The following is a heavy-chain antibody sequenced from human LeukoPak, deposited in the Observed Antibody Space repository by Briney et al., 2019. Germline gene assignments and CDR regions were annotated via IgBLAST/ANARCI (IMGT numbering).Heavy chain of an antibody. Sequence: GGSLRLSCAASGFTFDDYAMHWVRQAPGKGLERVSGISWNSGSIGYADSVKGRFTISRDNAKNSLYLQMNSLRAEDTALYYCAKDIAIVPAATYNWFDPWGQGTLVTVSS. D-gene: IGHD2-2*01. CDR1: GFTFDDYA. CDR2: ISWNSGSI. V-gene: IGHV3-9*01. CDR3: AKDIAIVPAATYNWFDP. J-gene: IGHJ5*02.